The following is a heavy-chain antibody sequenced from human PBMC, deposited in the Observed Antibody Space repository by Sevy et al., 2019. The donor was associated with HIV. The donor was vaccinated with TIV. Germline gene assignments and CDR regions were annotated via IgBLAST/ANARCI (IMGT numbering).Heavy chain of an antibody. V-gene: IGHV1-69*13. J-gene: IGHJ6*02. CDR2: IIPIFGTA. CDR1: GGTFSSYA. CDR3: ARDHARATAGMDV. D-gene: IGHD2-21*02. Sequence: ASVKVSCKASGGTFSSYAISWVRQAPGQGLEWMGGIIPIFGTANYAQKFQGRVTITADESTSTAYMELSSLRSEDTAVYYCARDHARATAGMDVWGQGTTVTVSS.